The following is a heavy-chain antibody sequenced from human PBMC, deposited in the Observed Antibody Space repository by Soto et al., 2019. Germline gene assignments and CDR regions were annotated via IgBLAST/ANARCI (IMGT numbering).Heavy chain of an antibody. Sequence: QVQLVESGGGVVQPGRSLRLSCAASGFTFSSYGMHWVRQAPGKGLEWVAGIWYDGSNKYYADSVKGRFTISRDNSKNTLYLQMNSLRAEDTAVDYCARDTARAMVRIYYGMDVWGQGTTVTVSS. V-gene: IGHV3-33*01. CDR2: IWYDGSNK. J-gene: IGHJ6*02. D-gene: IGHD3-10*01. CDR3: ARDTARAMVRIYYGMDV. CDR1: GFTFSSYG.